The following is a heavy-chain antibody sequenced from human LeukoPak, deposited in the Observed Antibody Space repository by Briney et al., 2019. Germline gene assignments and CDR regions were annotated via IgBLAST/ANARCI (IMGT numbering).Heavy chain of an antibody. Sequence: SETLSLTCTVSGGSISSYYWSWVRQPAGKGLEWIGRIYASGNTNYNPSLKCRVTMTVDTSKNQFSLNLSSVTAADTAVYYCARDKEVRGVRRFGYYFDYWGQGTLVTVSS. CDR1: GGSISSYY. J-gene: IGHJ4*02. D-gene: IGHD3-10*01. CDR3: ARDKEVRGVRRFGYYFDY. V-gene: IGHV4-4*07. CDR2: IYASGNT.